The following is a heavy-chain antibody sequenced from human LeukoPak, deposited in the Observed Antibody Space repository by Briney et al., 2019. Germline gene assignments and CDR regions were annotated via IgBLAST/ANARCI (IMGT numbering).Heavy chain of an antibody. J-gene: IGHJ6*02. CDR1: GFTFSSYA. V-gene: IGHV3-30-3*01. D-gene: IGHD3-3*01. CDR3: MIFGVVYGMDV. CDR2: ISYDGSNK. Sequence: GRSLRLSCAASGFTFSSYAMHWVRQAPGKGLEWVAVISYDGSNKYYADSVKGRFTISRDNSKNTLYLQMNSLRAEDTAVYYCMIFGVVYGMDVWGQGTTVTVSS.